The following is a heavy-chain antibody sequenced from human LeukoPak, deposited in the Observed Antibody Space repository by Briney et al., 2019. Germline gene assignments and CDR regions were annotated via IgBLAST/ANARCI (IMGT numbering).Heavy chain of an antibody. CDR1: GFSFSDYY. V-gene: IGHV3-72*01. CDR3: ARISSSGSTHLDY. Sequence: PGGSLRLSCAASGFSFSDYYMDWVRQAPGKGLEWVGRIRNRAQSYATEYAASVKGRFTISRDDSKNSVYLQMNRLKIVDAAVYFCARISSSGSTHLDYWGQGTLVTVSS. CDR2: IRNRAQSYAT. D-gene: IGHD3-22*01. J-gene: IGHJ4*02.